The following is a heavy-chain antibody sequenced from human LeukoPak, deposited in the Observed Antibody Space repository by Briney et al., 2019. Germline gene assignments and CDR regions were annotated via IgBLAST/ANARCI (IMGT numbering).Heavy chain of an antibody. CDR1: GYTFSGYY. D-gene: IGHD3-10*01. J-gene: IGHJ4*02. CDR2: INPNNGGT. Sequence: GASVKVSCKASGYTFSGYYMHWVRQAPGQGLEWMGWINPNNGGTNYAQKSRGRVTMTRDTSISTAYMELSRLRSDDAAVYYCARATGRYGSGSYYSKNWGQGTLVTVSS. V-gene: IGHV1-2*02. CDR3: ARATGRYGSGSYYSKN.